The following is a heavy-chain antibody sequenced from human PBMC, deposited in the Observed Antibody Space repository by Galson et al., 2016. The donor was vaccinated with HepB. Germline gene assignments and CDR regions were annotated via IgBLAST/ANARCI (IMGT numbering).Heavy chain of an antibody. CDR1: GFTVSRNY. V-gene: IGHV3-53*01. J-gene: IGHJ6*02. Sequence: LRLSCAASGFTVSRNYMSWVRQAPGKGLEWVSVVYSSGNTYYAGSVKGRFTISRDNSKNTLYLPMNSLRAEDTAVYYCARGTGGKYYYGMDVWGQGTTVTVPS. CDR2: VYSSGNT. CDR3: ARGTGGKYYYGMDV. D-gene: IGHD2-8*02.